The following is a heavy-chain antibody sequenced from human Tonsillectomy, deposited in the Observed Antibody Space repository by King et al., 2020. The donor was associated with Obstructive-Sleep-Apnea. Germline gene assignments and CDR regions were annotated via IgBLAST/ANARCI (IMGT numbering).Heavy chain of an antibody. CDR3: ARTTRIIGPTGNYYPMDV. CDR1: GFSLSSSGMC. V-gene: IGHV2-70*15. J-gene: IGHJ6*02. CDR2: VDWDDDK. D-gene: IGHD1-20*01. Sequence: VTLKESGPALVKSTQTLTLTCTFSGFSLSSSGMCVSWLRQPPGKALEWLARVDWDDDKYYSTSLKTRLTISKDISKNQVVLTMTNMDPVDTATYYCARTTRIIGPTGNYYPMDVWGQGTTVTVSS.